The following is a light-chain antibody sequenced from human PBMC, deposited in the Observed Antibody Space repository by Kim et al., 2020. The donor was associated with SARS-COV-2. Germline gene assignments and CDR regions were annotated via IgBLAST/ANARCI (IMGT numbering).Light chain of an antibody. CDR1: ESVDSSK. CDR2: GAS. Sequence: PGETASFSCRASESVDSSKLAWYQQKPRQAPRLLIFGASSRATGIPDRFSGSGSGTDFTLTISRLEPEDFAVYYCQQLGGSPPITFGQGTRLEIK. V-gene: IGKV3-20*01. J-gene: IGKJ5*01. CDR3: QQLGGSPPIT.